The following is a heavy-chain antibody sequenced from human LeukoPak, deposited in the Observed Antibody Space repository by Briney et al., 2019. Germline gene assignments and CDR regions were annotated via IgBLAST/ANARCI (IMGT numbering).Heavy chain of an antibody. CDR2: ISSSSSYI. CDR1: GFTFSSYS. D-gene: IGHD3-3*01. Sequence: GGSLRLSCAASGFTFSSYSMNWVRQAPGKGLEWVSSISSSSSYIYYADSVKGRFTISRDNAKNSLYLQMNSLRAEDTAVYYCARDRMRFLGWFPMRDAFDIWGQGTMVTVSS. CDR3: ARDRMRFLGWFPMRDAFDI. J-gene: IGHJ3*02. V-gene: IGHV3-21*01.